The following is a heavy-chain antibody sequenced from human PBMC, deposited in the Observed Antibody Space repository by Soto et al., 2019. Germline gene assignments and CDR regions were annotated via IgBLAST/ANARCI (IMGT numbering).Heavy chain of an antibody. CDR2: INPKSGGT. D-gene: IGHD2-2*01. CDR3: ASDRGYCSSNGCWNFDQ. Sequence: RASVKVSCKAAGYTFTGYYMHWVRQAPGQGLEWVGWINPKSGGTNYAQKCQGRLTMTRDTSISPAYMELRRLRSDDTAVYYCASDRGYCSSNGCWNFDQWGHGTLVTVSS. CDR1: GYTFTGYY. V-gene: IGHV1-2*02. J-gene: IGHJ4*01.